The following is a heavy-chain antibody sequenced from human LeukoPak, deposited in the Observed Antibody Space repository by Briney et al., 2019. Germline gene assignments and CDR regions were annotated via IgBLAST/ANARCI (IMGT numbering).Heavy chain of an antibody. CDR2: INHSGST. Sequence: SETLSLTCAVYGGSFSGYYWSWIRQPPGKGLEWVGEINHSGSTNYNPSLKSRVTISVDTSKNQFSLKLSSVTAADTAVYYCARGAVAGPEDYFDYWGQGTLVTVPS. D-gene: IGHD6-19*01. V-gene: IGHV4-34*01. CDR3: ARGAVAGPEDYFDY. J-gene: IGHJ4*02. CDR1: GGSFSGYY.